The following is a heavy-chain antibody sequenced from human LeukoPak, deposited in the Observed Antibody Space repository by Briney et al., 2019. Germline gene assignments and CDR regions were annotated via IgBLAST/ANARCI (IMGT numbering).Heavy chain of an antibody. J-gene: IGHJ6*02. D-gene: IGHD6-6*01. Sequence: GGSLRLSCAASGFTFSSYWMHWVRQAPGKGLVWVSRINSDGSSTSYADSVKGRFTISRDNAKNTLYLQMNSLRAEDTAVYYCAREEPSYSSSHSYYYYYGMDVWGQGTTVTVSS. V-gene: IGHV3-74*01. CDR1: GFTFSSYW. CDR3: AREEPSYSSSHSYYYYYGMDV. CDR2: INSDGSST.